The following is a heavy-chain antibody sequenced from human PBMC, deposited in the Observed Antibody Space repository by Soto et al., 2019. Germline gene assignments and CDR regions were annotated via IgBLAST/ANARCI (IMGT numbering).Heavy chain of an antibody. CDR1: GYNFNNFW. V-gene: IGHV5-51*01. D-gene: IGHD3-3*01. Sequence: PGESLKISCKGSGYNFNNFWIGWVRQMPGKGLEWLGIIYPGDSDTRYSPSFQGQVIISADKSTAYLQWNSLNASDSAMYYCARKHNAFWRDYSRRGRFDSWGQGTLVTVSA. J-gene: IGHJ5*01. CDR2: IYPGDSDT. CDR3: ARKHNAFWRDYSRRGRFDS.